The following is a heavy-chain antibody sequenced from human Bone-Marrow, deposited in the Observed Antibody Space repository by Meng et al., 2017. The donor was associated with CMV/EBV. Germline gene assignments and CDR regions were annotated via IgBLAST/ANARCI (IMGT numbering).Heavy chain of an antibody. CDR1: GGSVSSGSNY. V-gene: IGHV4-61*01. Sequence: SETLSLTCIVAGGSVSSGSNYWSWVRQPPGKGLEWIGYIYYSGSTNYNPSLKSRTTMSVDTSKNQFSLKLTSVTAADTAGYYCARPSSIYYYAMGVWGQGTTVTVPS. CDR2: IYYSGST. D-gene: IGHD2-2*01. CDR3: ARPSSIYYYAMGV. J-gene: IGHJ6*02.